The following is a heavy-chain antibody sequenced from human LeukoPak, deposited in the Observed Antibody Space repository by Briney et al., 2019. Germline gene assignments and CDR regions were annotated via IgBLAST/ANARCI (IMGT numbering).Heavy chain of an antibody. V-gene: IGHV3-23*01. CDR1: GFTFSNYA. Sequence: GGSLRLFCAASGFTFSNYAMNWVRQAPGKGLEWVSGISGSSGTINYAAPVKGRFTISRDNSRNTLYLQMNSLRADDTAVYYCAKRLGDPRAFDYWGQGTLVTVSS. CDR3: AKRLGDPRAFDY. D-gene: IGHD2-21*02. J-gene: IGHJ4*02. CDR2: ISGSSGTI.